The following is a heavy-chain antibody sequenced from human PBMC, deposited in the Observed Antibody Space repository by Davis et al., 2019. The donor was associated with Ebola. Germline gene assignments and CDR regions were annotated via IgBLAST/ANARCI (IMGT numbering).Heavy chain of an antibody. D-gene: IGHD4-11*01. J-gene: IGHJ4*02. Sequence: GESLKISCAASGFTFSSYGMHLVRQAPGRGLEWVAFVRSHGSDDHYADSVKGRFTISRDNSKNTLYLQMNSLRAEDTALYYCAKDIYSNYGPDFDYWGQGTLVTVSS. CDR1: GFTFSSYG. CDR3: AKDIYSNYGPDFDY. V-gene: IGHV3-30*02. CDR2: VRSHGSDD.